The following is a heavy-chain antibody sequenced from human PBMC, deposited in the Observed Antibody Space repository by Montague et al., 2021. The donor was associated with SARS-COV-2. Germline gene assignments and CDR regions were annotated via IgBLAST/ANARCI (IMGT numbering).Heavy chain of an antibody. Sequence: FLRLSCAASGFTFSDYAMTWVRQAPGKGLEWVSYIISRSTPTFYADSVKGRFTISRDNNKSSLYLQMNSLRDEDTAVYYCAKDGFSEAGDYWGQGTLVTVSS. D-gene: IGHD3-10*01. CDR1: GFTFSDYA. CDR2: IISRSTPT. V-gene: IGHV3-48*02. CDR3: AKDGFSEAGDY. J-gene: IGHJ4*02.